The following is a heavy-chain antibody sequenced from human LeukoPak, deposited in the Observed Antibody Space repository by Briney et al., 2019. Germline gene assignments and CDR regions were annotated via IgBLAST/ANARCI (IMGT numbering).Heavy chain of an antibody. CDR2: IIPIFGTA. V-gene: IGHV1-69*05. J-gene: IGHJ3*02. D-gene: IGHD1-26*01. CDR1: GGTFSSYA. Sequence: ASVKVSCKASGGTFSSYAISWVRQAPGQGLEWMGGIIPIFGTANYAQKFQGRVTITTDESTSTAYMELSSLRSEDTAVYYCARDLYEGIVGATHAFDIWGQGTMVTVSS. CDR3: ARDLYEGIVGATHAFDI.